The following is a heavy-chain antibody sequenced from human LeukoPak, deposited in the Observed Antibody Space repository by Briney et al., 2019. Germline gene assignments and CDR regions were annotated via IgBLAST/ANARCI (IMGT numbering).Heavy chain of an antibody. CDR2: MYYSGTT. V-gene: IGHV4-38-2*02. CDR1: GYSISSGYY. CDR3: ARGSPPSSSCYDH. D-gene: IGHD6-13*01. Sequence: SETLSLTCIVSGYSISSGYYWGWIRQPPGKGLEWIAYMYYSGTTYYNPSLKSRVTISIDTSKNQFSLNLNSVTAADTAVYYCARGSPPSSSCYDHWGQGTLVTVSS. J-gene: IGHJ4*02.